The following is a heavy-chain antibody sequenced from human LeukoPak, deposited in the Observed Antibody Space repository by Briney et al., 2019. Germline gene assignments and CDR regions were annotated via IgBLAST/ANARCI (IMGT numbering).Heavy chain of an antibody. J-gene: IGHJ4*02. CDR2: IHPVTGDT. CDR3: ASYGPGDNWLTT. D-gene: IGHD1-1*01. Sequence: ASVKVSCTFTGYYMQLVRQAPGQGLEWMGWIHPVTGDTNYAQRFQGRVTMTRHTSSRTTYMELSRLTSGDTALDYCASYGPGDNWLTTWGQGAQFTVSS. CDR1: FTGYY. V-gene: IGHV1-2*02.